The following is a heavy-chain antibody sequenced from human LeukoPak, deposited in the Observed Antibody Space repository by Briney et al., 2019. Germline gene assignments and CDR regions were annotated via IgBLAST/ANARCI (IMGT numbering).Heavy chain of an antibody. D-gene: IGHD5-12*01. Sequence: PGGSLRLSCAASGFTFSSYEMNWVRQAPGKGLEWVSYISSSGSTIYYADSVKGRFTISRDNAKNSLYLQMNSLRAEDTAVYYCASIVATIGGYWGQGTLDTVSS. J-gene: IGHJ4*02. CDR3: ASIVATIGGY. CDR1: GFTFSSYE. CDR2: ISSSGSTI. V-gene: IGHV3-48*03.